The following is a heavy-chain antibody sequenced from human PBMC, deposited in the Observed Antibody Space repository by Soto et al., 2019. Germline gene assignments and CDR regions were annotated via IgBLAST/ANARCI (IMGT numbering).Heavy chain of an antibody. V-gene: IGHV3-23*01. J-gene: IGHJ4*02. CDR3: AKETAYGYLDY. CDR2: ISGSGGST. Sequence: EVQLLESVGGLVQPGGSLRLSCAASGFTFSSYAMSWVRQAPGKGLERVSAISGSGGSTYYADSVKGLFTISRDNSKNTLYLQMNSLRADDTAVCYCAKETAYGYLDYWGQGTLVTVSS. CDR1: GFTFSSYA. D-gene: IGHD3-10*01.